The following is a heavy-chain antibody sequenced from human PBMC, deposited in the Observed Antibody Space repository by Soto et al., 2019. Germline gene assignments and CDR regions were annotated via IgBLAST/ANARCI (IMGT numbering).Heavy chain of an antibody. CDR1: GYSFSAYY. D-gene: IGHD4-17*01. V-gene: IGHV1-2*04. J-gene: IGHJ6*03. Sequence: QVQLVQSGAEVKKPGASVRVSCKASGYSFSAYYIHWMRQAPGQGLGWMGWINPNSGGTKFAQKFQGWVTMSRDTYISTAYMELSRLKSDDTAVYFCARESGGTTATLDYYYFYMDVWGKGTTVTVSS. CDR3: ARESGGTTATLDYYYFYMDV. CDR2: INPNSGGT.